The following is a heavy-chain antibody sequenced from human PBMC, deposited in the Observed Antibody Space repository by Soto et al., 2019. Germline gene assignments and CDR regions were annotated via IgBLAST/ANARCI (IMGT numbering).Heavy chain of an antibody. V-gene: IGHV3-48*03. D-gene: IGHD6-19*01. CDR1: GFPFSSYE. Sequence: GSLRLSCAASGFPFSSYEMNWVRQAPGKGLEWISYISDSGSSMYYADSVKGRFAISRDNAKNSLYLQMNSLRAGDTAVYYCARDQEVHDSRGHKIRAMDVWGQGTTVTVSS. CDR3: ARDQEVHDSRGHKIRAMDV. J-gene: IGHJ6*02. CDR2: ISDSGSSM.